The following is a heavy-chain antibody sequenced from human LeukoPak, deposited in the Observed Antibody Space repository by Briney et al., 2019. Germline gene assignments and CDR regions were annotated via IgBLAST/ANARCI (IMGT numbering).Heavy chain of an antibody. CDR2: ISGSGGST. D-gene: IGHD3-22*01. CDR3: ARDGTYYYDSSGYQTALP. CDR1: GFTFSSYA. J-gene: IGHJ4*02. V-gene: IGHV3-23*01. Sequence: PGGSPRLSCAASGFTFSSYAMSWVRQAPGKGLEWVSAISGSGGSTYYADSVKGRFTISRDNSKNTLYLQMNSLRAEDTAVYYCARDGTYYYDSSGYQTALPWGQGTLVTVSS.